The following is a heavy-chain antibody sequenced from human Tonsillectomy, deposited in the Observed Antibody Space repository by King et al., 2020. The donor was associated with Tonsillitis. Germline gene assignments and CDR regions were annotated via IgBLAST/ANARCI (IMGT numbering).Heavy chain of an antibody. V-gene: IGHV3-33*08. CDR3: ARDQRYSSGWYGYIEH. CDR2: IWYDGSDK. D-gene: IGHD6-19*01. J-gene: IGHJ4*02. Sequence: VQLVESGGGVVQPGGSLRLSCVASGFTFSMYGMHGVRQAPGKGVEWVTLIWYDGSDKYYADSVKGRFTMSRDNSKNTVYLQMYSLRAEDTAVYYCARDQRYSSGWYGYIEHWGQGTLVTVSS. CDR1: GFTFSMYG.